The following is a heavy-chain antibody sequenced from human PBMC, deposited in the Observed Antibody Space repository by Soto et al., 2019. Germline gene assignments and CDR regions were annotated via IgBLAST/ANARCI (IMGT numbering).Heavy chain of an antibody. D-gene: IGHD6-13*01. Sequence: SETLSLTCTVSGGSISSSSYYWGWIRQPPGKGLEWIGSIYYSGSTYYNPSLKSRVTISVDTSKNQFSLKLSSVTAADTAVYYCARGNSSSWYWAFDYWGDGTLVTVS. V-gene: IGHV4-39*01. CDR1: GGSISSSSYY. CDR3: ARGNSSSWYWAFDY. CDR2: IYYSGST. J-gene: IGHJ4*01.